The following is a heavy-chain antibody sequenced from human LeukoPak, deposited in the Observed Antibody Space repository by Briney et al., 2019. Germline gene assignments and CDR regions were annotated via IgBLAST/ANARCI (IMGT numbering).Heavy chain of an antibody. J-gene: IGHJ4*02. Sequence: SETLSLTCAVYGGSFSDYYWSWIRQPPGKGLEWIGEINHSGSTNYNPSLKSRVTISVDTSKIQFSLKLSSVTAADTAVYYCARTDYREWGQGTLVTVSS. CDR3: ARTDYRE. CDR1: GGSFSDYY. D-gene: IGHD4-11*01. CDR2: INHSGST. V-gene: IGHV4-34*01.